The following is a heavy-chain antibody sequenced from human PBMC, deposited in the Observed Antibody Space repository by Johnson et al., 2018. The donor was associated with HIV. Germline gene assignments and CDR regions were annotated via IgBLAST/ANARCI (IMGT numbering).Heavy chain of an antibody. D-gene: IGHD6-13*01. J-gene: IGHJ3*02. CDR1: GFIFSTYG. CDR3: AKCIWGSSLIDAFDI. Sequence: QVQLVESGGGVVQPGRSLRLSCAASGFIFSTYGIHWVRQAPGKGLEWVAGMWYDGSNKDYADYVKGRFTISRDNSKNTLYLQMNSLRAEDTAVYYCAKCIWGSSLIDAFDIWGQGTRVTVSS. V-gene: IGHV3-33*06. CDR2: MWYDGSNK.